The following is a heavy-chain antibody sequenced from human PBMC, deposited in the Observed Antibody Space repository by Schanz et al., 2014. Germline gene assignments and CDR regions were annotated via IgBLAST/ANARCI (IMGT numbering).Heavy chain of an antibody. Sequence: QVQLVQSGAEVKKPGSSVKVSCKASGDTFRSYTINWVRHAPGQGLEWMGRIIPITGITNYAQKFQGRVTFTADKSTSTAFLEVNSLRSEDTAVYYCAREWSSFDYWGQGALVSVSS. CDR3: AREWSSFDY. V-gene: IGHV1-69*08. CDR2: IIPITGIT. J-gene: IGHJ4*02. D-gene: IGHD3-10*01. CDR1: GDTFRSYT.